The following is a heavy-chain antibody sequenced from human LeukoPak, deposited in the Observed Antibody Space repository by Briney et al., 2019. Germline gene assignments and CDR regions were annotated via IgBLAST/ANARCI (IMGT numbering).Heavy chain of an antibody. Sequence: GGSLRLSCAASGFTFSDYYMSWNRLAPGKGLEWVSYVSSSGSTINYADSVKGRFTISRDNAKKSLYLQMNSLRAEDTAVYYCARVAPNWFDPWGQGTLVTVSS. CDR3: ARVAPNWFDP. CDR2: VSSSGSTI. V-gene: IGHV3-11*04. D-gene: IGHD2-21*01. J-gene: IGHJ5*02. CDR1: GFTFSDYY.